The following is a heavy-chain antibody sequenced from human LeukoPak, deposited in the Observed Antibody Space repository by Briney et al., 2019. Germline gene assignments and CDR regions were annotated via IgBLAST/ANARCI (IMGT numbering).Heavy chain of an antibody. CDR3: ASGGYCGGTSCYPNWFDP. CDR2: IYTSGST. J-gene: IGHJ5*02. Sequence: SQTLSLTCTVSGGSISSGSYYWSWIRQPAGKGLEWIGRIYTSGSTNYNPSLKSRVTISVDTSKNQFSLKLSSVTAADTAVYYCASGGYCGGTSCYPNWFDPWGQGTLVTVSS. CDR1: GGSISSGSYY. D-gene: IGHD2-2*01. V-gene: IGHV4-61*02.